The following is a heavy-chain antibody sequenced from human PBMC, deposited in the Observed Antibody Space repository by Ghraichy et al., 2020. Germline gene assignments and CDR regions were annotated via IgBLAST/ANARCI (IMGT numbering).Heavy chain of an antibody. J-gene: IGHJ4*02. Sequence: SETLSLTCTVSGGSISTSGYYWGWIRQPPGKGLEWIGSIYYSGSTYYNPSLKSRVTISLDTSKNQFSLKLPSVTAADTAMYYCASAPYVWGSLAYYFDYWGTGSLVTASS. CDR3: ASAPYVWGSLAYYFDY. V-gene: IGHV4-39*01. CDR1: GGSISTSGYY. CDR2: IYYSGST. D-gene: IGHD3-16*01.